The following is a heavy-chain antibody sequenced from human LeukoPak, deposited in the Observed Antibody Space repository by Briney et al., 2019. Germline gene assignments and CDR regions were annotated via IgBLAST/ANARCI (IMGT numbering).Heavy chain of an antibody. CDR1: GFTFSSYE. Sequence: GGSLRLSCAASGFTFSSYEMNWVRQAPGKGLEWVSYISSSGSTIYYADSVKGRFTISRDNSKNTLYLQMNSLRAEDTAVYYCAKDADIVVVPADYFDYWGQGTLVTVSS. CDR3: AKDADIVVVPADYFDY. CDR2: ISSSGSTI. D-gene: IGHD2-2*01. V-gene: IGHV3-48*03. J-gene: IGHJ4*02.